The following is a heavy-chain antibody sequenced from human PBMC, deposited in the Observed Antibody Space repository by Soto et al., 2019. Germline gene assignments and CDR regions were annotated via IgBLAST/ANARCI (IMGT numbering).Heavy chain of an antibody. CDR1: GGSISSSSYY. Sequence: SETLSLTXTVSGGSISSSSYYWGWIRQPPGKGLEWIGSIYYSGSTYYNPSLKSRVTISVDTSKNQFSLKLSSVTAADTAVYYCATTGIAARPGDYYYYYGMDVWGQGTTVTVSS. D-gene: IGHD6-6*01. J-gene: IGHJ6*02. CDR2: IYYSGST. V-gene: IGHV4-39*01. CDR3: ATTGIAARPGDYYYYYGMDV.